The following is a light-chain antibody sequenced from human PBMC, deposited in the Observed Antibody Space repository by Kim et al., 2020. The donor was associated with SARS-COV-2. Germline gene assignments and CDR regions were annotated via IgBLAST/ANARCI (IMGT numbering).Light chain of an antibody. Sequence: ELNQPPSVSVSPGQTASITCSGDKLGDKYACWYQQKPGQSPVLVIYQDSKRPSGIPERFSGSNSGNTATLTISGTQAMDEADYYCQAWDSSTVVFGGGTQLTVL. CDR2: QDS. CDR1: KLGDKY. V-gene: IGLV3-1*01. J-gene: IGLJ2*01. CDR3: QAWDSSTVV.